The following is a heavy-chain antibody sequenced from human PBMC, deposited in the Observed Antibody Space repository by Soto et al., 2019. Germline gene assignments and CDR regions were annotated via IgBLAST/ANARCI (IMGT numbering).Heavy chain of an antibody. V-gene: IGHV3-48*01. J-gene: IGHJ6*03. CDR2: ISSSSSVI. D-gene: IGHD7-27*01. Sequence: EVQLVESGGGLVQPGGSLRLSCATSGFILSDCAMNWVRQAPGKGLEWVSYISSSSSVIDYADSVKGRFTVSRDNARNSLYPQMNSLRAEDTAVYYCARDLSWGSNWYYYMDVWGKGTTVTVPS. CDR1: GFILSDCA. CDR3: ARDLSWGSNWYYYMDV.